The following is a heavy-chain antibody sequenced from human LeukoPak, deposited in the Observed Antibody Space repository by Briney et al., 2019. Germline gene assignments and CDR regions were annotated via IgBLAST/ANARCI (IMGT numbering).Heavy chain of an antibody. J-gene: IGHJ4*02. CDR2: ISYTGNTK. V-gene: IGHV3-30*18. D-gene: IGHD6-6*01. Sequence: GGSLRLSCAASGFTFNNCGMQWVRQAPGKGLEWVAVISYTGNTKYYVDSVKGRFTISRDNSKNTLYLQMNSLRAEDTAVYYCAKESDEYSSSSSDYWGQGTLVTVSS. CDR1: GFTFNNCG. CDR3: AKESDEYSSSSSDY.